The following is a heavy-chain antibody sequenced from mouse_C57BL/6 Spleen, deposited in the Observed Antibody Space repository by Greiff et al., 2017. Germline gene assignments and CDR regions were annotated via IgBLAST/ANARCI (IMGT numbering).Heavy chain of an antibody. D-gene: IGHD1-1*01. J-gene: IGHJ4*01. CDR2: IHPSDSDT. V-gene: IGHV1-74*01. Sequence: QVQLQQPGAELVKPGASVKLSCKASGYTFTSYWMHWVKQRPGPGLEWIGRIHPSDSDTNSNQKFKGKATLTVDKSSSTASMQLSSLTSADSAVYYCAIGGYYGSNYGNAMDYWGQGTSVTVSS. CDR1: GYTFTSYW. CDR3: AIGGYYGSNYGNAMDY.